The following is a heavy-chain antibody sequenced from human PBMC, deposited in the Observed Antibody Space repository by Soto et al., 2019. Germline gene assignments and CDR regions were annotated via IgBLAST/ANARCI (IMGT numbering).Heavy chain of an antibody. CDR3: AKDRGGADAGRAY. CDR1: GFTFSSYA. V-gene: IGHV3-23*01. CDR2: ISGSGGST. D-gene: IGHD6-13*01. Sequence: EVQLLESGGGLVQPGGSLRLSCAASGFTFSSYAMSWVRQAPGKGLEWVSAISGSGGSTYYADSVKGRFTISRDNSKNTVSLQMNSLRAEDTAVYYCAKDRGGADAGRAYGGQGTLVTVSS. J-gene: IGHJ4*02.